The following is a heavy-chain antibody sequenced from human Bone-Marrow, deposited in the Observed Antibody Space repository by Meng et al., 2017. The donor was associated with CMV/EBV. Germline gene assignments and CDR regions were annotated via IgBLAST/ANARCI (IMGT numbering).Heavy chain of an antibody. CDR1: GGSTSSSSYY. D-gene: IGHD6-19*01. J-gene: IGHJ4*02. V-gene: IGHV4-39*07. CDR2: IYYSGST. Sequence: SETLSLTCTVSGGSTSSSSYYWGWIRQPPGKGLEWIGSIYYSGSTYYNPSLKSRVTISVDTSKNQFSLELSSGTAADTAVYYCARSSGIAVAGRRPYYFDYWGQGTLVTVSS. CDR3: ARSSGIAVAGRRPYYFDY.